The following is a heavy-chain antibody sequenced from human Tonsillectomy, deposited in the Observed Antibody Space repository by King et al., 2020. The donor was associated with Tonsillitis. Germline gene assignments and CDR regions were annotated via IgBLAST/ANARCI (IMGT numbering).Heavy chain of an antibody. D-gene: IGHD2-15*01. CDR1: GFTVSSNY. V-gene: IGHV3-66*01. CDR2: IYSGGST. J-gene: IGHJ3*02. Sequence: VQLVESGGGLVQPGGSLRLSCAASGFTVSSNYMTWVRQAPGKGLEWVSVIYSGGSTYYADSLKGRFTISRDNSKNTLYLQMNSLRAEDTAVYYCAREADLVGFCSGGTCYDLAFDIWGQGTMVTVSS. CDR3: AREADLVGFCSGGTCYDLAFDI.